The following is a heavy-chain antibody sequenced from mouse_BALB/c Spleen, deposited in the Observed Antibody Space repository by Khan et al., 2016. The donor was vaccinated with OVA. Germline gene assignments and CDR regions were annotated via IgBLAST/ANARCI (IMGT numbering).Heavy chain of an antibody. CDR3: ARVKYYGYAMDY. CDR1: GYSITSDYA. Sequence: EVQLQESGPGLVKPSQSLSLTCTVTGYSITSDYAWNWIRQFPGNKLEWMGYISYSGSTSHNPSPKSRISITREPSKNQFFLQLNILTTEDTATYYCARVKYYGYAMDYGGQGTSVTVSS. CDR2: ISYSGST. J-gene: IGHJ4*01. D-gene: IGHD1-1*01. V-gene: IGHV3-2*02.